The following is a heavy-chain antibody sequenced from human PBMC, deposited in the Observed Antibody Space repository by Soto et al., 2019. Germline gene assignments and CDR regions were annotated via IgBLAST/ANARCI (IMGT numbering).Heavy chain of an antibody. CDR2: ITYNGSNK. J-gene: IGHJ6*02. Sequence: PGGSLRLSCAASGFTFSNYAMSWVRQAPGKGLEWVSVITYNGSNKYYTDSVKGRFTISRDNSKNTLYLQMNSLRAEDTAVYYCARDHYANLYYYYYGMDVWGQGTTVTVSS. CDR1: GFTFSNYA. V-gene: IGHV3-30-3*01. CDR3: ARDHYANLYYYYYGMDV. D-gene: IGHD2-8*01.